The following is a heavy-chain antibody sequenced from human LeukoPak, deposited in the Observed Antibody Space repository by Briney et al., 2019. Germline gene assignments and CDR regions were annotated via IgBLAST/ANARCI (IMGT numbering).Heavy chain of an antibody. CDR3: ARDKCSGGSCYSRGGYFAY. D-gene: IGHD2-15*01. J-gene: IGHJ4*02. V-gene: IGHV3-7*01. CDR1: GFTFSSYR. CDR2: IKQDGSEK. Sequence: GGSLRLSCAASGFTFSSYRMIWLRQAPGKELEGVANIKQDGSEKYYVDSVKGRFTISRDNAKNSLYLQMNSLRAEDTAVYYCARDKCSGGSCYSRGGYFAYWGQGTLVTVSS.